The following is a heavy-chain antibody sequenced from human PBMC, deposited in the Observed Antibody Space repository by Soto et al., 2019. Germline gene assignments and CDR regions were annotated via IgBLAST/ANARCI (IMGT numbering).Heavy chain of an antibody. Sequence: SETLSLTCTVSGGSISSYYWSWIRQPPGKGLEWIGYIYYSGSTNYNPSLKSRVTISVDTSKNQFSLKLSSVTAADTAVYYCARDSKQLVPGGTYYYGMDVWGQGATVTVSS. CDR3: ARDSKQLVPGGTYYYGMDV. D-gene: IGHD6-6*01. CDR2: IYYSGST. CDR1: GGSISSYY. J-gene: IGHJ6*02. V-gene: IGHV4-59*01.